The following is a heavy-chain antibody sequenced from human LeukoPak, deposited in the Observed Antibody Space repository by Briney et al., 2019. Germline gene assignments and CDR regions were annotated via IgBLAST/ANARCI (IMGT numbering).Heavy chain of an antibody. D-gene: IGHD3-16*01. Sequence: ASVKVSCKASGGTFSSYAISWVRQAPRQGLEWMGGIIPIFGTANFAQKFQGRVTITTDESTSTAYMELSSLRSEDTAVYYCAMGVSGSYYYYYMDVWGKGTTVTVSS. J-gene: IGHJ6*03. CDR2: IIPIFGTA. CDR1: GGTFSSYA. CDR3: AMGVSGSYYYYYMDV. V-gene: IGHV1-69*05.